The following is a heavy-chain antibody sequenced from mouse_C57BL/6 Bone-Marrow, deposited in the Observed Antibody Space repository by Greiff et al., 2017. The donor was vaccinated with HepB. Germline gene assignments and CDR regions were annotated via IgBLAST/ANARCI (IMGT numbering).Heavy chain of an antibody. CDR1: GFTFNTYA. CDR3: VRGGVYYYGSSFWYFDV. CDR2: IRSKSSNYAT. V-gene: IGHV10-3*01. D-gene: IGHD1-1*01. J-gene: IGHJ1*03. Sequence: EVMLVESGGGLVQPKGSLKLSCAASGFTFNTYAMHWVRQAPGKGLEWVARIRSKSSNYATYYADSVKDRFTISRDDSQSMLYLQMNNLKTEDTAMYYCVRGGVYYYGSSFWYFDVWGTGTTVTVSS.